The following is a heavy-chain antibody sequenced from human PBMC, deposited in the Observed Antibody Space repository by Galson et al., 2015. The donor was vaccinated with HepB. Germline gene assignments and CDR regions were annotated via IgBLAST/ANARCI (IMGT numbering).Heavy chain of an antibody. CDR3: ARLADSNFDY. D-gene: IGHD4-11*01. CDR1: GDSVSSNSAA. CDR2: TYYRSKWYN. J-gene: IGHJ4*02. V-gene: IGHV6-1*01. Sequence: CAISGDSVSSNSAAWYWIRQSPSRGFEWLGRTYYRSKWYNDYAESVKGRITINTDTSKNQFSLQLNSVIPEDTAVYYCARLADSNFDYWGQGTLVTVSS.